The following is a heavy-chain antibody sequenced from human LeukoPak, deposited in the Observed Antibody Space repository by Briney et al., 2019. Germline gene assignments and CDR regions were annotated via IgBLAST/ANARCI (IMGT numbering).Heavy chain of an antibody. CDR3: TTGVRQLWFNDAFDI. V-gene: IGHV3-15*01. D-gene: IGHD5-18*01. CDR1: GFTFSNAW. J-gene: IGHJ3*02. Sequence: PGGSLRLSCAASGFTFSNAWMSWVRQAPGKGLEWVGRIKSKTDGGTTDYAAPVKGRFTISRDDSKNTLYLQMNSQKTEDTAVYYCTTGVRQLWFNDAFDIWGQGTMVTVSS. CDR2: IKSKTDGGTT.